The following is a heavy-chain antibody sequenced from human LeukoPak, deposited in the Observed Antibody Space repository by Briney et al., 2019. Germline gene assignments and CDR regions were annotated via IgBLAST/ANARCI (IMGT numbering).Heavy chain of an antibody. CDR1: GYSISSGYY. J-gene: IGHJ4*02. Sequence: PSETLFLTCTVSGYSISSGYYWGWIRQPPGKGLEWIGSIYHSGSTYYNPSLKSRVTISVDTSKNQFSLKLSSVTAADTAVYYCARDVYCSSTTCSYYFDYWGQGTLVTVSS. CDR3: ARDVYCSSTTCSYYFDY. V-gene: IGHV4-38-2*02. CDR2: IYHSGST. D-gene: IGHD2-2*01.